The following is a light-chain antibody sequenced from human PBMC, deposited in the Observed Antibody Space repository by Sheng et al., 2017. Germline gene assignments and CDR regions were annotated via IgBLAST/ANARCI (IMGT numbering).Light chain of an antibody. CDR3: QQANSFPLT. CDR1: QGITRW. V-gene: IGKV1-12*01. CDR2: SAS. J-gene: IGKJ4*01. Sequence: DVEVTQSPSSVSASVGDRVTITCRASQGITRWLAWYQQKPGKAPKLLIYSASNLETGVPSRFSGSGSGTDFTLTINNLQSEDFATYYCQQANSFPLTFGGGTKVEIK.